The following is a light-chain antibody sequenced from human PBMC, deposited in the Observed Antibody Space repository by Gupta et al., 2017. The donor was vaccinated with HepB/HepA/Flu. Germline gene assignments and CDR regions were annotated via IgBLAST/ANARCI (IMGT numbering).Light chain of an antibody. CDR1: KLGDKY. Sequence: SYELTQPPSVSVPPGPTASIICSGDKLGDKYAYWYQQKPGQSPVLVIYQDTKRPSGIPARFTCSNSGNTATLTISGTQAMDEADYYCQAWDSSTVVFGGGTKLTVL. V-gene: IGLV3-1*01. CDR2: QDT. J-gene: IGLJ2*01. CDR3: QAWDSSTVV.